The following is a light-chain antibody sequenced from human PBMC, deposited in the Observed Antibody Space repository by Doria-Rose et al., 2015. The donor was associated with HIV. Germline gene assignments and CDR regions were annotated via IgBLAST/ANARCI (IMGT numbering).Light chain of an antibody. J-gene: IGLJ1*01. CDR2: DVS. V-gene: IGLV2-14*03. Sequence: QSVLIQPASVSGSPGQSITISCTGTSSGVGGYNYVSWHQQRPGKAPKLMIYDVSKRPSGVSNRFSGSKSGNTASLTISGLQAEDEADYYCSSYTSSSTYVFGTGTKVTVL. CDR3: SSYTSSSTYV. CDR1: SSGVGGYNY.